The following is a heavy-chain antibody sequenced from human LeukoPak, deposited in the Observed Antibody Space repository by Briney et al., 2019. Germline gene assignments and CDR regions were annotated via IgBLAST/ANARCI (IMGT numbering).Heavy chain of an antibody. CDR3: ARDVGVVVAATSYMDV. Sequence: ASVKVSCKASGYTFTGYYMHWVRQAPGQGLEWMGWINPNSGGTNYAQKFQGRVTMTRDTSISTAYMELSRLRSDDTAVYYCARDVGVVVAATSYMDVWGKGTTVTVSS. CDR1: GYTFTGYY. J-gene: IGHJ6*03. CDR2: INPNSGGT. D-gene: IGHD2-15*01. V-gene: IGHV1-2*02.